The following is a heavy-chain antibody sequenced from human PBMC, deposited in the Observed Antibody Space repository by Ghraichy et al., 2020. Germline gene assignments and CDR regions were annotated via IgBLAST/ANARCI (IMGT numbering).Heavy chain of an antibody. J-gene: IGHJ5*02. V-gene: IGHV1-8*01. CDR2: MNLNSGNR. CDR1: GYIFTDFD. Sequence: ASVKVSCKASGYIFTDFDINWVRQAPGQGLEWMTWMNLNSGNRGNAQKFEGRVTMTRNTAISTAYLELSSLRSEDTAVYSCARGGGYFDTSGYHRSAFDLWGQGTLVTVSS. CDR3: ARGGGYFDTSGYHRSAFDL. D-gene: IGHD3-22*01.